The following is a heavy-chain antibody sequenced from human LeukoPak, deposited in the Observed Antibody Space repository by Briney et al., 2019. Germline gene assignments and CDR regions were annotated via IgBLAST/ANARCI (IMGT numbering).Heavy chain of an antibody. Sequence: SETLSLTCAVHGGSFSGYYWSWIRQPPGKGLEWIGEINHSGSTNYNPSLKSRVTISVDTSKNQFSLKLSSVTAADTAVYYCARRIAARPSWFDPWGQGTLVTVSS. CDR2: INHSGST. J-gene: IGHJ5*02. V-gene: IGHV4-34*01. CDR1: GGSFSGYY. CDR3: ARRIAARPSWFDP. D-gene: IGHD6-6*01.